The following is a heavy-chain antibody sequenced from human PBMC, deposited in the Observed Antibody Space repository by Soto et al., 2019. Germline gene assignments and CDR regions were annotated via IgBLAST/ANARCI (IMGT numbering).Heavy chain of an antibody. V-gene: IGHV3-23*01. CDR3: AIRMYSTTWHYLDY. D-gene: IGHD2-2*01. CDR1: GFTVSSYA. CDR2: ISAST. Sequence: EMQLLESGGGLVQAGGSLRLSCAASGFTVSSYALNWVRQAPGKGLEWVSGISASTYYADSVKGRFTISRDTSKNSLYGQINRLRVEDTAIYFCAIRMYSTTWHYLDYWGQGTLVTVSS. J-gene: IGHJ4*02.